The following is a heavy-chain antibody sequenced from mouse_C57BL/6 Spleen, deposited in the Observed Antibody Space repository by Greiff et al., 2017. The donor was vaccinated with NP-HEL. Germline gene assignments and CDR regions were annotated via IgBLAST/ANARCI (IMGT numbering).Heavy chain of an antibody. CDR2: IHPNSGST. CDR3: AIYYGSSYDWYFDV. J-gene: IGHJ1*03. CDR1: GYTFTSYW. D-gene: IGHD1-1*01. Sequence: QVQLQQPGAELVKPGASVKLSCKASGYTFTSYWMHWVKQRPGQGLEWIGMIHPNSGSTNYNEKFKSKATLTVDKSSSTAYMQLSSLTSEDSAVYYCAIYYGSSYDWYFDVWGTGTTVTVSS. V-gene: IGHV1-64*01.